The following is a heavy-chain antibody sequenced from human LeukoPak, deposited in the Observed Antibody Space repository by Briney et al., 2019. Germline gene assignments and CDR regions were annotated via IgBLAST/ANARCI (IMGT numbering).Heavy chain of an antibody. Sequence: QSGGSLRLSCAASGVTFSSYGMHCVRQAPGKGLGWVAVISYDGSNKYYADSVKGRFTISRDNSKNTLYLQMNSLRAEDTAIYYCAKDDDWLRFEHWGRGPPVPVSS. CDR3: AKDDDWLRFEH. D-gene: IGHD5-12*01. CDR2: ISYDGSNK. V-gene: IGHV3-30*18. J-gene: IGHJ4*02. CDR1: GVTFSSYG.